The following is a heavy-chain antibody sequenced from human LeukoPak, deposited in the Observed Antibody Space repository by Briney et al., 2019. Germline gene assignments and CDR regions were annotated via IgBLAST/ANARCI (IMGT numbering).Heavy chain of an antibody. Sequence: SETLSLTCTVSGYSISSGFYWGWIRQPPGKGLEWIGSIYHSGSTYYNPSLKSRVTMSVDTSKNQFSLKLSSVTAADTAVYYCARAVGSGWYFDLWGRGTLVTVSS. V-gene: IGHV4-38-2*02. D-gene: IGHD6-25*01. CDR2: IYHSGST. J-gene: IGHJ2*01. CDR3: ARAVGSGWYFDL. CDR1: GYSISSGFY.